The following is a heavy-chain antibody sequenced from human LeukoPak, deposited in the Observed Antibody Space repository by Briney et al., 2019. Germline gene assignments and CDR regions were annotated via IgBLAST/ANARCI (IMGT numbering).Heavy chain of an antibody. CDR1: GFTFSSYG. J-gene: IGHJ4*02. CDR3: AKDPKIAAQRNYYFDY. Sequence: GRSLRLSCAASGFTFSSYGMHWVRQAPGKGLEWVAVISYDGSNKYYADSVKGRFTISRDNSKNTLYLQMNSLRAEDTVVYYCAKDPKIAAQRNYYFDYWGQGTLVTVYS. D-gene: IGHD6-13*01. V-gene: IGHV3-30*18. CDR2: ISYDGSNK.